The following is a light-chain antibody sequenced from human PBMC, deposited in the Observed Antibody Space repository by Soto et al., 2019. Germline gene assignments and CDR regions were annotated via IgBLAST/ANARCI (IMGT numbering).Light chain of an antibody. CDR2: DAS. V-gene: IGKV3D-15*01. CDR1: QSVSYN. J-gene: IGKJ4*01. CDR3: QQYNNWPLT. Sequence: ETVMTQSPATLSVSPGDRATLPCSASQSVSYNLAWYQQKPGQAPRLLIYDASTRATGIPARFSGSASGTEFTLTISSLLSEDFAVYYCQQYNNWPLTFGGGTKVDIK.